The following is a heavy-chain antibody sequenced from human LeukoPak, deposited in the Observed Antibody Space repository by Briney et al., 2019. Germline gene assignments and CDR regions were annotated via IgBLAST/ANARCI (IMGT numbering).Heavy chain of an antibody. J-gene: IGHJ6*02. CDR1: GFTFNNYN. V-gene: IGHV3-21*01. CDR2: ISSSNTYI. Sequence: PGGSLRLSCAASGFTFNNYNMIWVRQAPGKGLEWVSSISSSNTYIYYADSVKGRFTIARDNAKNSLYLQMNILRAEDTAVYYCARDSIRYYGMDVWGQGTTVTVSS. CDR3: ARDSIRYYGMDV.